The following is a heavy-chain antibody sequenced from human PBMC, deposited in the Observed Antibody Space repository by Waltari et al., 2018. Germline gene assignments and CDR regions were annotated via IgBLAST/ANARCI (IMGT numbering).Heavy chain of an antibody. J-gene: IGHJ4*02. Sequence: QVQLVQSGAEVKKPGASVKVSCKASGYTFTGYYMHWVRQAPGQGLEWMGRINPNSGGTNYAQKFQGRVTMTRDTSISTAYMELSRLRSDDTAVYYCARDRSGPYEERYFDWSPIDYWGQGTLVTVSS. D-gene: IGHD3-9*01. CDR2: INPNSGGT. V-gene: IGHV1-2*06. CDR3: ARDRSGPYEERYFDWSPIDY. CDR1: GYTFTGYY.